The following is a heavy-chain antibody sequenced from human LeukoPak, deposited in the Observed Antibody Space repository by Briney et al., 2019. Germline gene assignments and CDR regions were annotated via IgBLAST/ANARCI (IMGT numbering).Heavy chain of an antibody. CDR2: IYYSGST. V-gene: IGHV4-59*01. J-gene: IGHJ4*02. Sequence: SETLSLTCTGSGGSISSYYWSWIRQPPGQGLEWIGYIYYSGSTNYKPSLKSRVTISVDTSKNQFSLKLSSVTAADTAVYYCARDRAYFDSWGQGTLVTVSS. CDR3: ARDRAYFDS. CDR1: GGSISSYY.